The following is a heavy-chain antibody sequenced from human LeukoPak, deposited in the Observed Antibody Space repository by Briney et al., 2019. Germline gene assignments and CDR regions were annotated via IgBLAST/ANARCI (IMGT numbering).Heavy chain of an antibody. CDR2: ISSSSSYI. D-gene: IGHD6-13*01. J-gene: IGHJ4*02. V-gene: IGHV3-21*01. CDR1: GFTFSSYS. Sequence: GGSLRLSCAASGFTFSSYSMNWVRQAPGKGLEWVSSISSSSSYIYYADSVKGRFTISRDNAKNSLYLQINSLRAEDTAVYYCARVHIAAALDYWGQGTLVTVSS. CDR3: ARVHIAAALDY.